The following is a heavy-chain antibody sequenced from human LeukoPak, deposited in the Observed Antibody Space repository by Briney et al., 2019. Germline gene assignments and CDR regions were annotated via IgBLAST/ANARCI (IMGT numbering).Heavy chain of an antibody. J-gene: IGHJ4*02. Sequence: GGSLRLSCAASGFTFRSYWMHWVRRVPGKGLVWVTRTNPDGSSTNYADSVKGRFTISRDNAKNTLYLQMNSLRSEDTAVYYCAAGYSYGLTFGNWGQGTLVTVSS. CDR1: GFTFRSYW. CDR2: TNPDGSST. CDR3: AAGYSYGLTFGN. D-gene: IGHD5-18*01. V-gene: IGHV3-74*01.